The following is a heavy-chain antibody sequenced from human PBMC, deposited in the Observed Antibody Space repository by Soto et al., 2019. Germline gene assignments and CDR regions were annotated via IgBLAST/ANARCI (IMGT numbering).Heavy chain of an antibody. D-gene: IGHD3-10*01. CDR3: ARDGSGSYYRNYYYYGMDV. CDR2: IIPILGIA. CDR1: GGTFSSYT. Sequence: QVQLVQSGAEVKKPGSSVKVSCKASGGTFSSYTISWVRQAPGQGLEWMGRIIPILGIANYAQKFQGRVTITAAKTTSTAYMELSSLRSEDTAVYYCARDGSGSYYRNYYYYGMDVWGQGTTVTVSS. V-gene: IGHV1-69*08. J-gene: IGHJ6*02.